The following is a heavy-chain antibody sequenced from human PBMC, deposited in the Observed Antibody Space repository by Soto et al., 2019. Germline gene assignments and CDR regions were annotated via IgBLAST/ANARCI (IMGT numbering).Heavy chain of an antibody. Sequence: GGSLRLSCAASGFTFDDYALHWVRQAPGKGLEWVSGISWNSGSIRYADSVKGRFTISRDNAKNSLYLQMNSLRAEDTAVYYCARDRYCSSASCKGSGCASDIWGQGTMGTVSS. V-gene: IGHV3-9*01. CDR2: ISWNSGSI. CDR3: ARDRYCSSASCKGSGCASDI. J-gene: IGHJ3*02. CDR1: GFTFDDYA. D-gene: IGHD2-2*01.